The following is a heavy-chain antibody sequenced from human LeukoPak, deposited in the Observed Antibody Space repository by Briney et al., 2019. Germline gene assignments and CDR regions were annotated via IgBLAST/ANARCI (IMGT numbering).Heavy chain of an antibody. CDR2: IVGSGGKT. Sequence: PGGSLRLSCAASGFTFSSYAMSWVRQAPGKGLEWVSDIVGSGGKTYYADSVKGRFTISRDNSKNTLYLQMNSLRAEDTAVYYCANSIAVADYFDYWGQGTLVTVSS. D-gene: IGHD6-19*01. CDR3: ANSIAVADYFDY. J-gene: IGHJ4*02. CDR1: GFTFSSYA. V-gene: IGHV3-23*01.